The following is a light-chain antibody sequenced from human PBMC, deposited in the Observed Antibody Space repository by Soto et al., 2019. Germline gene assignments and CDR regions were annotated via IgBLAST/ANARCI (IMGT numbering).Light chain of an antibody. CDR1: QSVLYSSNNKNY. V-gene: IGKV4-1*01. CDR2: WAS. CDR3: QQYYATPPYT. Sequence: DIVMTQSPDSLAVSLGERATINCKSSQSVLYSSNNKNYLAWYQQKPGQPPKLLIYWASTRESGVPDRFSGSGSGKDFTLTISSLQAEDVAVYYCQQYYATPPYTFGQGTQVEIK. J-gene: IGKJ2*01.